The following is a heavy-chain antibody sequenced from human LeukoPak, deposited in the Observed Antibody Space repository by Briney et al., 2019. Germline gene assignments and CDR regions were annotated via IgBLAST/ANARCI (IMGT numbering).Heavy chain of an antibody. V-gene: IGHV1-46*01. CDR2: ISPSGGST. CDR1: GYTFTSNY. Sequence: ASVKVSCKAFGYTFTSNYMHWVRQAPGQGPEWMGVISPSGGSTTYAQKFQGRVTLTRDMSTSTDYLELSSLRSEDTAVYYCARVRFLEWLLTDYWGQGTLVTVSS. D-gene: IGHD3-3*01. J-gene: IGHJ4*02. CDR3: ARVRFLEWLLTDY.